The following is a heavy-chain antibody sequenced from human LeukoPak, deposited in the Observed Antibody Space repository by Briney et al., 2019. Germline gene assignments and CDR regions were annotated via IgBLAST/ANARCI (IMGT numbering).Heavy chain of an antibody. V-gene: IGHV1-69*13. CDR1: GGTFSSYA. CDR2: IIPIFGTA. CDR3: ARSPVSLDYYYYMDV. J-gene: IGHJ6*03. Sequence: ASVKVSCKASGGTFSSYAISWVRQAPGQGLEWMGGIIPIFGTANYAQKFQGRVTITADESTSTAYMELSSLRSEDTAVYYCARSPVSLDYYYYMDVWGKGTTVTVSS.